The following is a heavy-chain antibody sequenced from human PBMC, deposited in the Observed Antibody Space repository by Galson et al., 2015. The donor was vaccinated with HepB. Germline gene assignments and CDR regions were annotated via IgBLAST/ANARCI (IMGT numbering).Heavy chain of an antibody. V-gene: IGHV1-46*03. J-gene: IGHJ3*02. Sequence: SVKVSCKASGYTFTSYYMHWVRQAPGQGLEWMGIINPSGGSTSYAQKFQGRVTMTRDTSTSTVYMELSSLRSEDTAVYYCARDRAIAVAGGAFDIWGQGTMVTVSS. CDR3: ARDRAIAVAGGAFDI. CDR2: INPSGGST. CDR1: GYTFTSYY. D-gene: IGHD6-19*01.